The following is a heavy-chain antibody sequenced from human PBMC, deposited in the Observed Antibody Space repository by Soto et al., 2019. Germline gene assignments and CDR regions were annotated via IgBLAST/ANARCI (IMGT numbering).Heavy chain of an antibody. CDR3: ARDPQDRKNRAAYYFDY. D-gene: IGHD6-25*01. V-gene: IGHV1-46*01. Sequence: ASVKVSCKASGYTFTSYYMHWVRQAPGQGLEWMGIINPSGGSTSYAQKFQGRVTMTRDTSTSTVYMELSSLRSEDTAVYYCARDPQDRKNRAAYYFDYWGQGTLVTVSS. CDR1: GYTFTSYY. CDR2: INPSGGST. J-gene: IGHJ4*02.